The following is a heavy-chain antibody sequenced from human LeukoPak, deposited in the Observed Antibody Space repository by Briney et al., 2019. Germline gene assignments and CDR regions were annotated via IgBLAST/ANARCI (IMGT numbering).Heavy chain of an antibody. V-gene: IGHV3-23*01. CDR2: ISGSGGST. D-gene: IGHD3-22*01. CDR1: GFTFSSYG. CDR3: AKADYYDSSGYYHGHWYFDL. Sequence: PGGSLRLSCAASGFTFSSYGMSWVRQAPGKGLEWVSAISGSGGSTYYADSVKGRFTISRDNSKNTLYLQMNSLRAEDTAVYYCAKADYYDSSGYYHGHWYFDLWGRGTLVTVSS. J-gene: IGHJ2*01.